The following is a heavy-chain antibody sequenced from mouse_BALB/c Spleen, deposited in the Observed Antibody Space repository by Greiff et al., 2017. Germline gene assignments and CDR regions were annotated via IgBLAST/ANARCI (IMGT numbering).Heavy chain of an antibody. CDR3: ARSDYGSSFHYFDY. J-gene: IGHJ2*01. D-gene: IGHD1-1*01. V-gene: IGHV3-2*02. CDR1: GYSITSDYA. Sequence: VQLKESGPGLVKPSQSLSLTCTVTGYSITSDYAWNWIRQFPGNKLEWMGYISYSGSTSYNPSLKSRISITRDTSKNQFFLQLNSVTTEDTATYYCARSDYGSSFHYFDYWGQGTTLTVSS. CDR2: ISYSGST.